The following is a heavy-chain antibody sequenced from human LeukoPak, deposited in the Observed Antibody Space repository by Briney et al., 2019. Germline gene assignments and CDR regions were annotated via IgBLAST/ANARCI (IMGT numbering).Heavy chain of an antibody. CDR1: GASISSNTYY. J-gene: IGHJ3*02. CDR2: IFNAGST. D-gene: IGHD3-22*01. V-gene: IGHV4-39*01. CDR3: VRNMTVILVTERTDAFDI. Sequence: KTSETLSLTCTVSGASISSNTYYWAWIRQSPGKGLEWIGSIFNAGSTFYNPSLTSRVTMSVDTSKNQFSLKLSSVTAADTAMYYCVRNMTVILVTERTDAFDIWGQGTMVTVSS.